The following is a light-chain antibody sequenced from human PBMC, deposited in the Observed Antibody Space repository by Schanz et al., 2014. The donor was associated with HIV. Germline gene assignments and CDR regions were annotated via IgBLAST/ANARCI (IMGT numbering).Light chain of an antibody. Sequence: QSALTQPPSASGSPGQSVTISCTGTTSDIGNHDFVSWYQQHPGKAPKLMIYDVTKRPSGVPDRFSGSKSGNTASLTVSGLQAEDEADYYCTSKGDINNFMVFGGGTKLTVL. CDR1: TSDIGNHDF. CDR2: DVT. J-gene: IGLJ2*01. CDR3: TSKGDINNFMV. V-gene: IGLV2-8*01.